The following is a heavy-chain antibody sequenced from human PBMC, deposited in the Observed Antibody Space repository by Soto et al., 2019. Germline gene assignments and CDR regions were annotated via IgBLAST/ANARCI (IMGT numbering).Heavy chain of an antibody. J-gene: IGHJ2*01. D-gene: IGHD6-19*01. CDR1: GFTFSSYG. CDR3: ARIPQIAVAGTRFGYFDL. Sequence: QVQLEESGGGVVQPGRSLRLSCAASGFTFSSYGMHWFRQAPGKGLEWVAVIWYDGSNKYYADSVKGRFTISRDNSKNTLYLQMNSLGAEDTAVYYCARIPQIAVAGTRFGYFDLWGRGTLVTVSS. CDR2: IWYDGSNK. V-gene: IGHV3-33*01.